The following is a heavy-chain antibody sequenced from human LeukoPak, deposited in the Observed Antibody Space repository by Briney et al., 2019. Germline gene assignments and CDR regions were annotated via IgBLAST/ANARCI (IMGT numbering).Heavy chain of an antibody. CDR1: GYTFTSNY. V-gene: IGHV1-46*01. CDR2: ISPSGGST. Sequence: GASVKVSCKAFGYTFTSNYMHWVRQAPGQGPEWMGVISPSGGSTIYAQKFQGRVTLTRDMSTSTDYLELSSLRSEDTAVYYCATSRRLVATKRLDRDDAFDIWGQGTMVTVSS. D-gene: IGHD5-12*01. J-gene: IGHJ3*02. CDR3: ATSRRLVATKRLDRDDAFDI.